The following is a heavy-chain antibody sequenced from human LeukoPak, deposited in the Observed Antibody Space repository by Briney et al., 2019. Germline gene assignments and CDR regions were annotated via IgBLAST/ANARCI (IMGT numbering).Heavy chain of an antibody. CDR3: ARGSPQQLWDYYYYGMDV. V-gene: IGHV4-39*07. D-gene: IGHD5-18*01. CDR2: IYYSGST. J-gene: IGHJ6*02. CDR1: GGSISSSSYY. Sequence: PSETLSLTCTVSGGSISSSSYYWGWIRQPPGKGLEWIGSIYYSGSTYYNPSLKSRVTISVDTSKNQFSLKLSSVTAADTAVYYCARGSPQQLWDYYYYGMDVWAKGPRSPSP.